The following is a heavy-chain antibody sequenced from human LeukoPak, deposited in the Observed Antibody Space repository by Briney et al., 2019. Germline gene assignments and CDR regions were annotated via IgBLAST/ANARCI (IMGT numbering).Heavy chain of an antibody. CDR2: IKQDGTEK. V-gene: IGHV3-7*01. CDR1: GFSFTTYW. D-gene: IGHD2-2*01. Sequence: PGGSLRLSCAASGFSFTTYWMSWVRQAPGKGLEWVANIKQDGTEKYYVDSVKGRFTISRDNAKNTLYLQMNSLRVEDTALYYCGRGKSPAAVDDWGQGTLVTVPS. CDR3: GRGKSPAAVDD. J-gene: IGHJ4*02.